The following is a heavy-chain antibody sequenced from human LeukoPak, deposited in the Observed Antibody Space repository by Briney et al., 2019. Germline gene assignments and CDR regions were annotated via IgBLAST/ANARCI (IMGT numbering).Heavy chain of an antibody. V-gene: IGHV1-2*02. CDR2: INPNSGGT. J-gene: IGHJ4*02. CDR1: GYTFTGYY. Sequence: ASVKVSCKASGYTFTGYYMHWVRQAPGQGLEWMGWINPNSGGTNYAQKFQGRVTMTRDTSISTAYMELSRLRSDDTAVYYCARVPVYSSSSGYYFEYWGQGTLVTVSS. D-gene: IGHD6-6*01. CDR3: ARVPVYSSSSGYYFEY.